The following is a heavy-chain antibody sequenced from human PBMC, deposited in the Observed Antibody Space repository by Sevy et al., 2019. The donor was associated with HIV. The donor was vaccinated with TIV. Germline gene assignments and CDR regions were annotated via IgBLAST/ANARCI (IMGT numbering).Heavy chain of an antibody. Sequence: ASVKVSCKASGYTFTSYGISWVRQAPGQGLEWMGWISAYNGNTNYAQKLQGRVTMTTDTFTSTAYMELRSLRSDDTAVYYCARESLRSSSPYYFDYWGQGTLVTVSS. V-gene: IGHV1-18*04. CDR3: ARESLRSSSPYYFDY. CDR2: ISAYNGNT. CDR1: GYTFTSYG. D-gene: IGHD6-6*01. J-gene: IGHJ4*02.